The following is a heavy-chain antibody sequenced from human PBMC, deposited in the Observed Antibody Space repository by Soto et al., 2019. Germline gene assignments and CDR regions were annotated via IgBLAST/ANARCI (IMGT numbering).Heavy chain of an antibody. CDR3: ARLTSGYYANFDY. CDR1: GGSISSYY. CDR2: LYYTGST. J-gene: IGHJ4*02. Sequence: QVQLQESGPGLVKPSETLSLTCTVSGGSISSYYWTWVRQPPGKGLEWIGYLYYTGSTNYNPSLMSRVTISLDTSKNQFSLKLSSVTAADTAVYYCARLTSGYYANFDYWGQGSLVTVSS. V-gene: IGHV4-59*08. D-gene: IGHD3-22*01.